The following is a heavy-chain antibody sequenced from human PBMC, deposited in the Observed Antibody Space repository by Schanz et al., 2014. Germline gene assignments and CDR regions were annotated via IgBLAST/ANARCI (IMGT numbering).Heavy chain of an antibody. CDR2: ISYSGST. Sequence: QVQLQESGPGLVKPSGTLSLTCAVSGGSVSSGGDYWSWIRQHPGKGLEWIGFISYSGSTYYNPSLKSRVPIPVDTSKNQFSLKVRSVTAADTAVYYCARDSLRGATGGYGMDVWGRGTMVTVSS. CDR3: ARDSLRGATGGYGMDV. V-gene: IGHV4-31*11. CDR1: GGSVSSGGDY. J-gene: IGHJ6*02. D-gene: IGHD2-8*02.